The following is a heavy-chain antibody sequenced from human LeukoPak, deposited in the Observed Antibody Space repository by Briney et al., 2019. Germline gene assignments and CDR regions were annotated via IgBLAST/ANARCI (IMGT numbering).Heavy chain of an antibody. CDR2: IYHSGST. CDR3: ARGLLWFGELLGGFDR. Sequence: SGTLSLTCAVSGGSISSSNWWSWVRQPPGKGLEWIGEIYHSGSTNYNPSLKSRVTISVDKSKNQFSLKLSSVTAADTAVYYCARGLLWFGELLGGFDRWGQGTLVTVSS. J-gene: IGHJ5*02. D-gene: IGHD3-10*01. V-gene: IGHV4-4*02. CDR1: GGSISSSNW.